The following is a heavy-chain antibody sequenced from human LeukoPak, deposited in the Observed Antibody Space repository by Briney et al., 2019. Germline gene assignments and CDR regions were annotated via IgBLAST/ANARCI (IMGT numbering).Heavy chain of an antibody. V-gene: IGHV4-31*03. CDR3: ARTSLPPIAAAGTIDY. Sequence: SETLSLTCTVSGGSISSGGYYWSWIRQHPGKGLEWIGYIYYSGSTYYNPSLKSRVTISVDTSKNQFSLKLSSVTAADTAVYYCARTSLPPIAAAGTIDYWGQGTLVTVSS. J-gene: IGHJ4*02. D-gene: IGHD6-13*01. CDR2: IYYSGST. CDR1: GGSISSGGYY.